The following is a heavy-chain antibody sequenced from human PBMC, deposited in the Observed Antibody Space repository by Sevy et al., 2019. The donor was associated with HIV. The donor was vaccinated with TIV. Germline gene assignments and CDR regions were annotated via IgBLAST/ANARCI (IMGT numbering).Heavy chain of an antibody. CDR1: GFTFSSYA. V-gene: IGHV3-23*01. Sequence: GGSLRLSCAASGFTFSSYAMSWVRQAPGKGLEWVSAISGSGGSTYYADSMKGRFTISRDNSKNTLYLQMNSLRAEDTAVYYCAKVKWELLTQYFQHWGQGTLVTVSS. CDR2: ISGSGGST. D-gene: IGHD1-26*01. J-gene: IGHJ1*01. CDR3: AKVKWELLTQYFQH.